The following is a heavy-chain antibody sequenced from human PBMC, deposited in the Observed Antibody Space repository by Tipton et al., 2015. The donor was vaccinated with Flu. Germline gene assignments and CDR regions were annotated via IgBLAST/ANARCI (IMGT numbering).Heavy chain of an antibody. CDR3: ARRDYSNYVSGPKIWFDP. D-gene: IGHD4-11*01. CDR1: GDSIRSSNYY. J-gene: IGHJ5*02. Sequence: TLSLTCGVSGDSIRSSNYYWGWIRQPPGKGLEWIGNTFHSGNAYLNPSLKSRVTISIDTARNQFSLKLNSVTAVDTAVYYCARRDYSNYVSGPKIWFDPWGQGAVVTVSS. CDR2: TFHSGNA. V-gene: IGHV4-39*07.